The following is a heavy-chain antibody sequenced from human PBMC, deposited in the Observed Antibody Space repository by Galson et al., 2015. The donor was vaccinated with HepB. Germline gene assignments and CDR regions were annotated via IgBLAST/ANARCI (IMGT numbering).Heavy chain of an antibody. V-gene: IGHV3-33*01. CDR2: IWYDGNNK. CDR3: ARTYGDYDLCYFDL. CDR1: GFTFSSYT. J-gene: IGHJ2*01. D-gene: IGHD4-17*01. Sequence: SLRLSCAASGFTFSSYTMHWIRQPPGKGLEWVAVIWYDGNNKYYADSVKGRFTISRDNSKNTLYLQMNSLRAEDSAVYYCARTYGDYDLCYFDLWGRGTLVTVSS.